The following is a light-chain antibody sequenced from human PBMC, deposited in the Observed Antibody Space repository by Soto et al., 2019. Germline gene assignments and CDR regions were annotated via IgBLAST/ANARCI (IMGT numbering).Light chain of an antibody. CDR1: QDIRKD. J-gene: IGKJ3*01. CDR2: GAS. V-gene: IGKV1-6*01. Sequence: IQMPQSHSSLSASVGDRVTITCRASQDIRKDLAWYQQKPGKAPQILIYGASTLQTGVASRFSGSGSATDFTLTISSLQPEDSAAYYCLQDYNYPFTFGQGTKVDIK. CDR3: LQDYNYPFT.